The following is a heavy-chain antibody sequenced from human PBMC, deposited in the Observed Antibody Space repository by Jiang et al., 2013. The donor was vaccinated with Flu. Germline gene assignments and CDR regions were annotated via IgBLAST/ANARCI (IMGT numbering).Heavy chain of an antibody. D-gene: IGHD3-22*01. V-gene: IGHV5-51*01. CDR3: ARVAYYYDSSGYPYTLYYFDY. J-gene: IGHJ4*02. CDR1: GYSFTSYW. CDR2: IYPGDSDT. Sequence: PGESLKISCKGSGYSFTSYWIGWVRQMPGKGLEWMGIIYPGDSDTRYSPSFQGQVTISADKSISTAYLQWSSLKASDTAMYYCARVAYYYDSSGYPYTLYYFDYWGQGTLVTVSS.